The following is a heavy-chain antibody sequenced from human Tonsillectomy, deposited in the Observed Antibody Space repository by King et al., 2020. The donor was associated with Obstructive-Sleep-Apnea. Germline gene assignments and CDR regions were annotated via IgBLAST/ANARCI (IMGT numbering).Heavy chain of an antibody. V-gene: IGHV3-49*03. CDR2: ISSKAYGRTT. CDR1: GFTFGDHA. CDR3: TSGSWGDY. D-gene: IGHD6-13*01. J-gene: IGHJ4*02. Sequence: VQLVESGGGLVQPGRSLRLSCIASGFTFGDHAMSWFRQAPGKGPEWVGFISSKAYGRTTEYAASVKGRFTISRDDSKSIAYLQMNSLKSEDTAVYYCTSGSWGDYWGQGTLVTVSS.